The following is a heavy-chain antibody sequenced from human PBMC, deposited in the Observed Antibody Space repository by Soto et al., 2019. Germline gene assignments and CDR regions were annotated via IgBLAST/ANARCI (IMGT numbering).Heavy chain of an antibody. Sequence: SETRSLTCPVSRGSITGSCSYCDWIRHHPGKGLEWIGSIYSSGSTYYNPSLRSRVTISVATSKNQFSLKLSSVTAADTAVYYCVVRFGETVAYTPGYWGRGTLVTVS. CDR1: RGSITGSCSY. J-gene: IGHJ4*02. V-gene: IGHV4-39*01. D-gene: IGHD3-10*01. CDR2: IYSSGST. CDR3: VVRFGETVAYTPGY.